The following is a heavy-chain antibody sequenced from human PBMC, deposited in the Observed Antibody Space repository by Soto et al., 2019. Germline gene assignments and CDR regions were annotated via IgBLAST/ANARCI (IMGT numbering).Heavy chain of an antibody. CDR1: GGTFSRYT. V-gene: IGHV1-69*02. Sequence: QVQLVQSGAEVKKPGSSVKVSCKASGGTFSRYTFTWVRQAPGQGLEWMGRIIPILDIPNYAQNFQGRVTITADKSKSTAYMELSSLRSDDTAVYYCASQFTGVLVLGTSPPGGDNYGWDVWGQGTTVTVSS. CDR2: IIPILDIP. CDR3: ASQFTGVLVLGTSPPGGDNYGWDV. D-gene: IGHD2-8*02. J-gene: IGHJ6*02.